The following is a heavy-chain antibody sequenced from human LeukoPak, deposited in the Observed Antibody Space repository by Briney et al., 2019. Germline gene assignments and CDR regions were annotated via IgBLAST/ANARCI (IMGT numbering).Heavy chain of an antibody. V-gene: IGHV3-30*18. Sequence: GGSLRLSCAASGFTFSRYGLHWVRQAPGKGLEWVALISYDGSIKYYTESVKGRFTISRDNSKNTLYLQMSSLRADDTAVYYCAKGFSTDYHNAVDYWGQGTLVTVSS. CDR2: ISYDGSIK. J-gene: IGHJ4*02. CDR3: AKGFSTDYHNAVDY. CDR1: GFTFSRYG. D-gene: IGHD3-9*01.